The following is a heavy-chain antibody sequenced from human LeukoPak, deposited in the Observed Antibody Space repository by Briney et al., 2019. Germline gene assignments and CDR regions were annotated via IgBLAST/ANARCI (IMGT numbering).Heavy chain of an antibody. J-gene: IGHJ4*02. CDR2: LDYSGST. CDR3: ARGGPNSSGWSRPTPFDY. V-gene: IGHV4-59*12. D-gene: IGHD6-19*01. CDR1: GGSISSYY. Sequence: PSETLSLTCTVSGGSISSYYWTWIRQPPGKGLEWIGYLDYSGSTNYNPSLKSRVTISVDTSKNQFSLKLSSVTAADTAVYYCARGGPNSSGWSRPTPFDYWGQGTLVTVSS.